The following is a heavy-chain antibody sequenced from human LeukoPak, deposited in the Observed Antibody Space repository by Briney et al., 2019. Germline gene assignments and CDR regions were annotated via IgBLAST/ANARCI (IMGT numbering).Heavy chain of an antibody. CDR2: IYHSGST. J-gene: IGHJ4*02. Sequence: KTSETLSLTCTVSGDSISSYYRSWIRQPPGKGLEWIGYIYHSGSTNYNPSLKSRVTISADTSKDQFSLKLASVTAADTAVYYCATGYSSTWYYFDYWGQGTLVTVSS. CDR3: ATGYSSTWYYFDY. V-gene: IGHV4-59*01. CDR1: GDSISSYY. D-gene: IGHD6-13*01.